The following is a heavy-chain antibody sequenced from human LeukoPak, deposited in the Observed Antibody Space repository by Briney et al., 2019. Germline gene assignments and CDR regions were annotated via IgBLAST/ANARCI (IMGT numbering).Heavy chain of an antibody. CDR2: IRSKAYGGTT. CDR3: TRDRFGSGWSTFDY. CDR1: GFTFGDYG. J-gene: IGHJ4*02. D-gene: IGHD6-19*01. Sequence: GGSLRLSCTASGFTFGDYGLSWFRQAPGKGLEWVGFIRSKAYGGTTEYAASVKGRFTISRDDSKTIAYLQMDSLRTEDTAVYYCTRDRFGSGWSTFDYWGQGTLVTVSS. V-gene: IGHV3-49*03.